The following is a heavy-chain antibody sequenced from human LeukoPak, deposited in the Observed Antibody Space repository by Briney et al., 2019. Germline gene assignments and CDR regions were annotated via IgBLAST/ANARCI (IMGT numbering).Heavy chain of an antibody. D-gene: IGHD4/OR15-4a*01. CDR1: GFTFSSYS. Sequence: GGSLRLSCAASGFTFSSYSMNWVRQAPGKGLEWVSSIRSSSSYIYYADSLKGRFTISRDNAKNSLYLQMNSLRAEDSAVYYCARSKPRLRDYGSPSPQDAFDYWGQGTLVTVSS. CDR3: ARSKPRLRDYGSPSPQDAFDY. J-gene: IGHJ4*02. CDR2: IRSSSSYI. V-gene: IGHV3-21*01.